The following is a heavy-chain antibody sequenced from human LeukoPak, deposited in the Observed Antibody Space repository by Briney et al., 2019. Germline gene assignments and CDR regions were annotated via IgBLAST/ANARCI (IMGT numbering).Heavy chain of an antibody. CDR1: GFTFSNYG. Sequence: GGTLRLSCAASGFTFSNYGMSWVRQAPGKGLEWVSGISDSGGVTYYAGSVKGRFTISRDNSKNTLYLQMNGLRAEDTAVYYCAKDSAKKYDDYWGQGTLVTVSS. CDR2: ISDSGGVT. CDR3: AKDSAKKYDDY. J-gene: IGHJ4*02. V-gene: IGHV3-23*01. D-gene: IGHD2/OR15-2a*01.